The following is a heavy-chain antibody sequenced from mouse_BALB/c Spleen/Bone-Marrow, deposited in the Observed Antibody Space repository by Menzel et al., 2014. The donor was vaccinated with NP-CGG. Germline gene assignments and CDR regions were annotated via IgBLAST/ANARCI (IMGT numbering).Heavy chain of an antibody. V-gene: IGHV14-3*02. J-gene: IGHJ1*01. CDR2: IDPANGNT. D-gene: IGHD1-1*01. CDR1: GFNIKDTY. CDR3: ASYYYGRYFDV. Sequence: EVQLQQSGAELVKPGASVKLSCTASGFNIKDTYMHWVKQRPEQGLEWIGRIDPANGNTKYDPKLQGKATITADTSSNTAYLQLSSLTSEDTAVYCCASYYYGRYFDVWGAGTTVTVSS.